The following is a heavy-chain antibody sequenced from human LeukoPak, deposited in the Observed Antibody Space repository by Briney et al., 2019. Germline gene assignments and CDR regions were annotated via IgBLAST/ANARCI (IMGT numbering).Heavy chain of an antibody. D-gene: IGHD5-18*01. J-gene: IGHJ6*03. CDR3: ARTTEGGYTYDYFYYYYMDV. Sequence: SETLSLTCAVYGGSFSGYYWSWIRQPPGKGLEWIGYIYYTGSTNYNPSLKSRVSISVDTSKNQFSLKLTSVTAADTAVYYCARTTEGGYTYDYFYYYYMDVWGKGTTVTISS. CDR2: IYYTGST. V-gene: IGHV4-59*01. CDR1: GGSFSGYY.